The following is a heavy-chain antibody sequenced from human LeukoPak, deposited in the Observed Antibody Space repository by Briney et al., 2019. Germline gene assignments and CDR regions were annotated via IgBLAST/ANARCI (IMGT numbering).Heavy chain of an antibody. D-gene: IGHD3-10*01. Sequence: GGSLRLSCAASGFTFSSYSMNWVRQAPGKGLEWVSSISSSSSYIYYADSVKGRFTLSRDNAKNSLYLQMNSLRAEDTAVYYCARAFWFEYNKGGAFDIWGQGTMVTVSS. J-gene: IGHJ3*02. V-gene: IGHV3-21*01. CDR3: ARAFWFEYNKGGAFDI. CDR1: GFTFSSYS. CDR2: ISSSSSYI.